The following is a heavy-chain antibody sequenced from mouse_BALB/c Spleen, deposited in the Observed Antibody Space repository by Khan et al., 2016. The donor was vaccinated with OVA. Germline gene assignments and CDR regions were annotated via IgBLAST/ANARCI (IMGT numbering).Heavy chain of an antibody. V-gene: IGHV1-5*01. CDR2: IYPGNSDT. CDR1: GYIFTSYW. CDR3: TRLGYWFAY. Sequence: VQLKESGTVLARPGASVGMSCKASGYIFTSYWIHWIKQRPGQGLEWLGAIYPGNSDTNYNQKFKGKAKLTAVTSTSTAYMELSSLTNADSAVYYCTRLGYWFAYWGQGTLVTVSA. D-gene: IGHD3-1*01. J-gene: IGHJ3*01.